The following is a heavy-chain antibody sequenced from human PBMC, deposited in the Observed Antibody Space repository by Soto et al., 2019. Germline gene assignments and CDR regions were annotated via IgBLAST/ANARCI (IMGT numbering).Heavy chain of an antibody. Sequence: QVQLVQSGAEVKKPGASVKVSCKASGYTFTSYGISWVRQAPGQGLEWMGWISAYNGNTNYAQTLQGRVTMTTDPTTSPAYMELRSLRSEGTAVYYCARDHSGHPFYWGQGTLVTVSS. J-gene: IGHJ4*02. CDR1: GYTFTSYG. V-gene: IGHV1-18*01. D-gene: IGHD1-26*01. CDR2: ISAYNGNT. CDR3: ARDHSGHPFY.